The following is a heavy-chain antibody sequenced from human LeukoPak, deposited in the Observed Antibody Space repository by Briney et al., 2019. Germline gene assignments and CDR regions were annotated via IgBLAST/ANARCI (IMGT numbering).Heavy chain of an antibody. CDR1: GGSISSYY. V-gene: IGHV4-59*12. CDR3: ARLARKYCSSTSCYYYYYMDV. Sequence: PSETLSLTCIVSGGSISSYYWNWLRQPPGKGLEWVGHIYHSGSTNYNPSLKSRVTISVDTSKRQFSLKVNSVTAADTAVYYCARLARKYCSSTSCYYYYYMDVWGKGTTVTISS. J-gene: IGHJ6*03. D-gene: IGHD2-2*01. CDR2: IYHSGST.